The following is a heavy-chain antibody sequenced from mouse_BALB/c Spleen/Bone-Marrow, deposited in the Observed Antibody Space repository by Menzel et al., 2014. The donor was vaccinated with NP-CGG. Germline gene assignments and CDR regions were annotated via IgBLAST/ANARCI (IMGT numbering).Heavy chain of an antibody. CDR1: GFPFSSFG. Sequence: EVQRVESGGGLVQPGGSRKLSCAASGFPFSSFGMHWVRQAPEKGLEWVAYISSGSSTIYYADTVMGRFTISRDNPKNTLFLQMTRLRSEDTAMYYCARSGSSSGYFDYWGQGTTLTVAS. D-gene: IGHD1-1*01. CDR3: ARSGSSSGYFDY. CDR2: ISSGSSTI. J-gene: IGHJ2*01. V-gene: IGHV5-17*02.